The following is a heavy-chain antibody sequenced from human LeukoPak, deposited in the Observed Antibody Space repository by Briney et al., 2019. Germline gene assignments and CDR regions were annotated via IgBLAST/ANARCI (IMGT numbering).Heavy chain of an antibody. CDR2: INHSGST. J-gene: IGHJ4*02. D-gene: IGHD2-8*01. CDR3: ARGRGGCTNGVCYSQKNSKKYYFDS. CDR1: GGSFSGDY. Sequence: SETLSLTCTVYGGSFSGDYWSWIRQPPGKGLEWMGEINHSGSTNDNPSLKSRVTISVDTSKNQFSLKLSSVTAADTAVYYCARGRGGCTNGVCYSQKNSKKYYFDSWGQGTLVTVSS. V-gene: IGHV4-34*01.